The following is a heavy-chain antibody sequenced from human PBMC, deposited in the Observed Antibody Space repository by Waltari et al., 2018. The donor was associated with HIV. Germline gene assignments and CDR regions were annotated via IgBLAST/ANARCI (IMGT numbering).Heavy chain of an antibody. CDR2: ISGRGRST. CDR3: AKWFGPEGHSSGWYSV. V-gene: IGHV3-23*01. J-gene: IGHJ6*02. CDR1: GVTFSSYV. D-gene: IGHD6-19*01. Sequence: EVQLLESGGGLVQPGGSLRLSCAASGVTFSSYVLSWVSQATVKGREWVSSISGRGRSTDYADPMEGRFSSSRDNSKNTLYLQRNSLRADDTAVYYCAKWFGPEGHSSGWYSVWGQGTTVTVSS.